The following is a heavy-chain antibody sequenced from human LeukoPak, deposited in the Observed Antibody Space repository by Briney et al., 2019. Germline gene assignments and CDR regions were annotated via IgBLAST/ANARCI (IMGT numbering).Heavy chain of an antibody. CDR2: ISGSGGST. CDR3: AKVPLDYYDSSGYFCDH. V-gene: IGHV3-23*01. CDR1: GFTFSSYA. Sequence: GGSLRLSCAASGFTFSSYAMSWVRQAPGKGLEWVSAISGSGGSTYYADSVKGRFTISRDNSKNTLYLQMNSLRAEDTAVYYCAKVPLDYYDSSGYFCDHWGQGTLVTVSS. D-gene: IGHD3-22*01. J-gene: IGHJ4*02.